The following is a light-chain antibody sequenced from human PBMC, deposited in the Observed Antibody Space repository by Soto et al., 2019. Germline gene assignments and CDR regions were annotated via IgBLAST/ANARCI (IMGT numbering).Light chain of an antibody. CDR1: QSVNSH. CDR2: GVS. Sequence: EVVLTQSPGTLSVSPGESATLSCRASQSVNSHLAWYQQKPGQAPRLLIYGVSGRATGMPDRFSGSGSGTDFTLTISRLEAEDFAVYYCQQYGTSPRLAFGGGTKVEIK. J-gene: IGKJ4*01. V-gene: IGKV3-20*01. CDR3: QQYGTSPRLA.